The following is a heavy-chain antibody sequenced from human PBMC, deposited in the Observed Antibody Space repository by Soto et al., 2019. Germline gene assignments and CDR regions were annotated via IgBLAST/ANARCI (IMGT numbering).Heavy chain of an antibody. J-gene: IGHJ4*02. CDR2: IDAGNGKT. Sequence: QVQLVQSGAEVKKPGASVKVSCKASGYIFNRYVMHWVRQAPGQRPEWMGWIDAGNGKTKYSEKCQGRVTITRDTSASTAYMELTTLRAEDTAVYYCARGRGWDDYWGQGTQVIVSS. V-gene: IGHV1-3*01. CDR3: ARGRGWDDY. CDR1: GYIFNRYV. D-gene: IGHD6-19*01.